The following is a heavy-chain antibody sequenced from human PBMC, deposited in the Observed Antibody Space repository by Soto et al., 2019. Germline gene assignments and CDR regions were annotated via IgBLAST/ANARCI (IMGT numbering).Heavy chain of an antibody. V-gene: IGHV3-23*01. CDR3: ARPSSGWYFDY. D-gene: IGHD6-19*01. J-gene: IGHJ4*02. CDR1: GFTFSNYA. Sequence: EVQLLESGGGLVQPGGSLRLSCAAPGFTFSNYAMNWVRQAPGKGLEWVSVISGSGGSTYYADSVKGRFTISRDNSKNTLYLQMNSLRGEDTAVYYCARPSSGWYFDYWGQGTRVTVSS. CDR2: ISGSGGST.